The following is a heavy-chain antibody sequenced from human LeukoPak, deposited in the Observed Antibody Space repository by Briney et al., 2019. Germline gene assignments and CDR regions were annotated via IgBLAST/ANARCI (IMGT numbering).Heavy chain of an antibody. Sequence: PSETLSLTCTVSGGSVSSGSYYWSWIRQPPGKGLEWIGYIYYSGSTNYNPSLKSRVTISVDTSKNQFSLKLSSVTAADTAVYYCARLRYTVTTGDWFDPWGQGTLVTVSS. V-gene: IGHV4-61*01. CDR1: GGSVSSGSYY. CDR2: IYYSGST. D-gene: IGHD4-17*01. CDR3: ARLRYTVTTGDWFDP. J-gene: IGHJ5*02.